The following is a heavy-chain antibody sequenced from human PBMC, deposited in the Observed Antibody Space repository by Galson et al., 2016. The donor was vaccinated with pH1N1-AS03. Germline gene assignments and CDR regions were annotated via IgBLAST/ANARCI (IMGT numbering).Heavy chain of an antibody. D-gene: IGHD3-22*01. V-gene: IGHV5-51*01. CDR1: GYNFMSYW. J-gene: IGHJ3*02. Sequence: QSGAEVKKPGESLKISCKVSGYNFMSYWIGWVRQMPGKGLEWLGIMYPEDSDIRYSPSLRGQVTISADKSISTANLQWNSLKASDTALYYCGRHTFSYDTTDTNRPNAFDIWGQGTMVTVFS. CDR3: GRHTFSYDTTDTNRPNAFDI. CDR2: MYPEDSDI.